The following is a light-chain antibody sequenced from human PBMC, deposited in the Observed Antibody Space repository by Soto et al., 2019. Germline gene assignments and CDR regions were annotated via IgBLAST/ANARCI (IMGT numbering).Light chain of an antibody. J-gene: IGLJ1*01. V-gene: IGLV2-14*01. CDR3: SSYTSSSTLGV. CDR2: EVS. Sequence: QSALTQPASVSGSPGQSITISCTGTSSDDGGYNYVSWYQQHPGKAPKLMIHEVSNRPSGVSNRFSGSKSGNTASLTISGLQAEDEADYYCSSYTSSSTLGVFGTGTKLTVL. CDR1: SSDDGGYNY.